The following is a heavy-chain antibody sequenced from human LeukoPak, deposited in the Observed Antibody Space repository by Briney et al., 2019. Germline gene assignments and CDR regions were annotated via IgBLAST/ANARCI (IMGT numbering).Heavy chain of an antibody. CDR2: ISYDGSNK. CDR1: GFTFSSYG. CDR3: ANNFDY. J-gene: IGHJ4*02. V-gene: IGHV3-30*18. Sequence: GGSLRLSCAASGFTFSSYGMHWVRQAPGKGLEWVAVISYDGSNKYYADSVKGRFTISRDNSKNTLYLQMNSLRAEDTAVYYCANNFDYWGQGTLVTASS.